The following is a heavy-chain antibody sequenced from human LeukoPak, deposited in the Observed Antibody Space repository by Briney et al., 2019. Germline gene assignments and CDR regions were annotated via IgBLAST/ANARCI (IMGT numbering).Heavy chain of an antibody. CDR2: ISSSGSTI. CDR1: GFTFSSYE. Sequence: PGGSLRLSCAASGFTFSSYEMNWVRQAPGKGLEWVPYISSSGSTIYYADSVKGRFTISRDNAKNSLYLQMNSLRAEDTAVYYCARDPGDSSGYVFDYWGQGTLVTVSS. D-gene: IGHD3-22*01. V-gene: IGHV3-48*03. J-gene: IGHJ4*02. CDR3: ARDPGDSSGYVFDY.